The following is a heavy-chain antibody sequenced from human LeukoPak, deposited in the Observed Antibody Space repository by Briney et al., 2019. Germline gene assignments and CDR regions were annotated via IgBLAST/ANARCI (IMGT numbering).Heavy chain of an antibody. V-gene: IGHV4-59*11. CDR3: ARASFWGGYYFDY. D-gene: IGHD3-3*01. CDR1: GGSISSHY. J-gene: IGHJ4*02. Sequence: SETLSLTCTVSGGSISSHYWSWIRQPPGKGLEWIGYIYYSGSTNYNPSLKSRVTISVDTSKNQFSLKLSSVTAADTAVYYCARASFWGGYYFDYWGQGTLVTVSS. CDR2: IYYSGST.